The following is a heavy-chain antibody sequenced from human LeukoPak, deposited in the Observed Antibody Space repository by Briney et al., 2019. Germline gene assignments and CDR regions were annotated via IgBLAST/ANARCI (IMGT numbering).Heavy chain of an antibody. Sequence: GGSLRLSCAASGFTFDDYAMHWVRQAPGKGLEWVSGISWNSGSIGYADSVKGRFTISRDNAKNYLYLQMNSLRAEDTALYYCAKDSGYDPYGVDYWGQGTVVTVSS. CDR2: ISWNSGSI. V-gene: IGHV3-9*01. CDR3: AKDSGYDPYGVDY. CDR1: GFTFDDYA. D-gene: IGHD3-22*01. J-gene: IGHJ4*02.